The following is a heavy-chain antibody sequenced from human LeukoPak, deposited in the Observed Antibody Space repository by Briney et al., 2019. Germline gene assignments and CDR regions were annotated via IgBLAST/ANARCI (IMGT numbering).Heavy chain of an antibody. CDR3: ARHRSAAAGTFFFDY. V-gene: IGHV5-51*01. Sequence: GESLKISCKGSGYSFSSYWIGWVRQMPGKGLEWMGIIYAGDADTTYSPSFQGQVTISADKSISTAYLQWSSLKASDTAMYYCARHRSAAAGTFFFDYWGQGTLVTVP. CDR2: IYAGDADT. D-gene: IGHD6-13*01. J-gene: IGHJ4*02. CDR1: GYSFSSYW.